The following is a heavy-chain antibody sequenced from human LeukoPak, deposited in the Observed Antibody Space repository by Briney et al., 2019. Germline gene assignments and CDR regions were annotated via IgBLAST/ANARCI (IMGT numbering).Heavy chain of an antibody. CDR2: IIPPFGTA. CDR3: GRGFDGYYHYYMDV. CDR1: GGTFTNYV. D-gene: IGHD5-24*01. V-gene: IGHV1-69*05. Sequence: SVKVSCKASGGTFTNYVISWVRQAPGQGLEWMGGIIPPFGTANYAQKFQGRVTITTDESTSTAYMELSSLRSEDTAVYYCGRGFDGYYHYYMDVRGKGTTVTVSS. J-gene: IGHJ6*03.